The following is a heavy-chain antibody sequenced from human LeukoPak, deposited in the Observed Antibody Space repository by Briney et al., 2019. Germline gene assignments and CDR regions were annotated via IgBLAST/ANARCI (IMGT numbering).Heavy chain of an antibody. CDR2: INHSGST. Sequence: SETLSLTCAVYGGSFSGYYWSWIRQPPGKGLEWIGEINHSGSTNYNPSLKSRVTISVDTSKNQFSLKLSSVTAADTAVYYCARGSYCSSTSCYVSPYYYYYGMDVWGQGTTVTVSS. CDR3: ARGSYCSSTSCYVSPYYYYYGMDV. CDR1: GGSFSGYY. D-gene: IGHD2-2*01. V-gene: IGHV4-34*01. J-gene: IGHJ6*02.